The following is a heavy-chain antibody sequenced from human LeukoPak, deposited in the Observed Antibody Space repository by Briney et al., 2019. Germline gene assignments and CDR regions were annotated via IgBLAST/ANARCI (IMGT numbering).Heavy chain of an antibody. CDR1: GFTFDDYA. V-gene: IGHV3-9*01. CDR2: ISWNSGSI. Sequence: PGGSLRLSCAASGFTFDDYAMHWVRQAPGKGLEWVSGISWNSGSIGYADSVKGRFTISRDNAKNSLYLQMNSLRAEDTALYNCAKVVGATTDYYYGMDVWGQGTTVTVSS. D-gene: IGHD1-26*01. J-gene: IGHJ6*02. CDR3: AKVVGATTDYYYGMDV.